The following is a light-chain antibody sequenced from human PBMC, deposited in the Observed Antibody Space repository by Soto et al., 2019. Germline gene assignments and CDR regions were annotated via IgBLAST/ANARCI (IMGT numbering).Light chain of an antibody. CDR1: SSDVGAYTY. CDR2: ELI. Sequence: QSVLTQPASVSGSPGQSITISCTGTSSDVGAYTYVSWYQHHPGKAPKLMIYELINRPSGVSARFSGSKSGNTASLTISGLQAEDEADYYCSSYTSSSTLDVFGTGTKVTVL. J-gene: IGLJ1*01. CDR3: SSYTSSSTLDV. V-gene: IGLV2-14*01.